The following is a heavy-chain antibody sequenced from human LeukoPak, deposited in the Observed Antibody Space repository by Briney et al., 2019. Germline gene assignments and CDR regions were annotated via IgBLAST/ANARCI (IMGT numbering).Heavy chain of an antibody. CDR2: ISGYNGNT. V-gene: IGHV1-18*01. Sequence: GASVKVSCKASGYTFTSYGTSWVRQAPGQGLEWMGWISGYNGNTNYAQKFQGRLTMTTDTSTSTAYMELRSLRSDDTAVYYCARAPGNLGIYHYGVDVWGQGTTVTVSS. J-gene: IGHJ6*02. D-gene: IGHD7-27*01. CDR1: GYTFTSYG. CDR3: ARAPGNLGIYHYGVDV.